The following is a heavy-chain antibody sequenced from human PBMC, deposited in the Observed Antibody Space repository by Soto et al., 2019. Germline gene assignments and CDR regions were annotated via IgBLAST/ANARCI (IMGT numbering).Heavy chain of an antibody. CDR2: INPNGGGT. V-gene: IGHV1-2*04. CDR3: ARGEQLVHFDS. CDR1: GYIFPDYY. J-gene: IGHJ4*01. Sequence: ASVKVSCKASGYIFPDYYVHWVRQAPGEGLEWMGRINPNGGGTNYAQKFEGWVTMTTDTSISTAYTELSRLNFDDTAVYYCARGEQLVHFDSWGQGTLVTVSS. D-gene: IGHD6-6*01.